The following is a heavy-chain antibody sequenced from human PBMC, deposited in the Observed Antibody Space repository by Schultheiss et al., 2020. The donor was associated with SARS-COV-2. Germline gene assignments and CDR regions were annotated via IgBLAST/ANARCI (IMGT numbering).Heavy chain of an antibody. V-gene: IGHV3-30*03. CDR1: GFTFSSYG. CDR2: ISYDGSYK. D-gene: IGHD6-13*01. J-gene: IGHJ6*02. Sequence: GGSLRLSCAASGFTFSSYGMHWVRQAPGKGLEWVAVISYDGSYKYYADSVKGRFTISRDNSKNTLYLQMNSLRAEDTAVYYCARGIIAAADFYYYYGMDVWGQGTTVTVSS. CDR3: ARGIIAAADFYYYYGMDV.